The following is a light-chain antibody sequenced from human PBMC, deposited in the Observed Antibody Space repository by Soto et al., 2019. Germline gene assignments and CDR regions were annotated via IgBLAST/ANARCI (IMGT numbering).Light chain of an antibody. CDR1: QSLVYSDGNTY. V-gene: IGKV2-30*01. CDR2: KVS. Sequence: DVVMTQSPLSLPVTLGQPASISCRSSQSLVYSDGNTYLSWFQQRPGQSPRRLIYKVSNRDSGVPDRFSGSGSRSDFTLKISRVEAEDVGLYYCMQGAYWPFTYGPWNKVDIK. CDR3: MQGAYWPFT. J-gene: IGKJ3*01.